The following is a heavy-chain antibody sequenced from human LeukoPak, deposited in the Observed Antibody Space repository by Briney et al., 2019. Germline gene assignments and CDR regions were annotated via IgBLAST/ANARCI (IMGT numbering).Heavy chain of an antibody. CDR3: ARLLVYASGAEAFDY. CDR2: IGQDGPEK. CDR1: GFLFSSYT. J-gene: IGHJ4*02. V-gene: IGHV3-7*01. Sequence: GGSLRLSCAASGFLFSSYTMIWVRQAPGKGLEWVANIGQDGPEKYYVDSVKGRFTISRDNAKNSLYLQMNRLRAEDTALYYCARLLVYASGAEAFDYWGQGTLVTVSS. D-gene: IGHD3-10*01.